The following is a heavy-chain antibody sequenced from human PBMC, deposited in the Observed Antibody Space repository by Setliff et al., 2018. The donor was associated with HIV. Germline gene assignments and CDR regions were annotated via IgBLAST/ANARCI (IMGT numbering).Heavy chain of an antibody. D-gene: IGHD1-1*01. CDR3: ARGQLKPTGYFFDY. V-gene: IGHV1-69*10. CDR2: IIPMVSLP. J-gene: IGHJ4*02. Sequence: SVKVSCKSSGGSFSDYSISWVRQAPGQAFEWMGGIIPMVSLPNFAQSFLGRLTITANRSTTTAYMELSRLTSEDTAVYYCARGQLKPTGYFFDYWGLGTLVTVSS. CDR1: GGSFSDYS.